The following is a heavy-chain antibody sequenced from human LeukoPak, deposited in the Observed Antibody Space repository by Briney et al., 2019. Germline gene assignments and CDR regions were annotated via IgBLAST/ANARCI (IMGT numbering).Heavy chain of an antibody. CDR2: INSDGSSI. CDR3: ARSDYDILTGYYLEFDY. CDR1: GFTFSSHW. D-gene: IGHD3-9*01. V-gene: IGHV3-74*01. J-gene: IGHJ4*02. Sequence: GGSLRLSCAASGFTFSSHWMHWVRQAPGKGLVWVSRINSDGSSISYADSVKGRFTISRDNSKNTLYLQMNSLRAEDTAVYYCARSDYDILTGYYLEFDYWGQGTLVTVSS.